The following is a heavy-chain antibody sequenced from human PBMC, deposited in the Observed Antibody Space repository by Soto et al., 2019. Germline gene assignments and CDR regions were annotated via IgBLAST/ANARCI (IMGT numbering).Heavy chain of an antibody. Sequence: EVQLLESGGGLVQPGGSLRLSCAASGFTFSSYAMSWVRQAPGKGLEWVSAISGSGGSTYYADSEKGRFTISRDNSKSTLFLQMNSLRVEDTAIYYCAKDRVDHNSVWDPFDIWGQGTLVTVSS. J-gene: IGHJ3*02. CDR1: GFTFSSYA. V-gene: IGHV3-23*01. CDR2: ISGSGGST. CDR3: AKDRVDHNSVWDPFDI. D-gene: IGHD2-15*01.